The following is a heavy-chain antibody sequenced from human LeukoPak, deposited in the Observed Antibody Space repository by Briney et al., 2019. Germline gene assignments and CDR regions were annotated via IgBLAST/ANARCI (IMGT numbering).Heavy chain of an antibody. Sequence: SQTLSLTCAVSGGSISSGGYSWSWIRQPPGKGLEWNGYNYYSGSTYYHPSLKSRVTIAVDRSKNQFSLKLSPVTAADTAVYYFARDAGLGFDYWGQGTLVTVSS. CDR2: NYYSGST. J-gene: IGHJ4*02. CDR3: ARDAGLGFDY. CDR1: GGSISSGGYS. V-gene: IGHV4-30-2*01. D-gene: IGHD3-10*01.